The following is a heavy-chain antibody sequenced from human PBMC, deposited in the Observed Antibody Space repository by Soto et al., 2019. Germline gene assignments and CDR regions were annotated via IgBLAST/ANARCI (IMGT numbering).Heavy chain of an antibody. D-gene: IGHD2-21*01. CDR1: GGSSKNYA. J-gene: IGHJ4*02. CDR3: ARDIPVFTVPYFDS. Sequence: QVQLVQSGAEVKKPGSSVKVSCKASGGSSKNYAISWVRQAPGQGLEWMGGIIPISGTADYAQKFQGRLTITGDKSRKTAYMKLSSVSSEDPAVYYWARDIPVFTVPYFDSGGQGTLVTVSS. CDR2: IIPISGTA. V-gene: IGHV1-69*06.